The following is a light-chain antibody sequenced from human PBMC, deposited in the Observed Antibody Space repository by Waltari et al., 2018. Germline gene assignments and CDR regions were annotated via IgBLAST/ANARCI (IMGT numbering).Light chain of an antibody. J-gene: IGLJ3*02. CDR3: QSYDSSLSGSKV. V-gene: IGLV1-40*01. CDR2: GNS. Sequence: QSVLTQPPSVSGAPGQRVTISCTGSGSHIGAGYDVHWYKQLPGTAPKVLIYGNSNRPSGVPDRFSGSKSGTSASLAITGLQAEDEADYYCQSYDSSLSGSKVFGGGTKLTVL. CDR1: GSHIGAGYD.